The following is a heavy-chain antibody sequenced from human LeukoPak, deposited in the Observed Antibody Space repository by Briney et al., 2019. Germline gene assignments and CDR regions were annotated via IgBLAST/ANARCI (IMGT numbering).Heavy chain of an antibody. D-gene: IGHD1-1*01. J-gene: IGHJ4*02. CDR1: GFTFSNYA. CDR3: AKGTGDMGYYFDY. CDR2: IRVSDET. V-gene: IGHV3-23*01. Sequence: GGSLRLSCAASGFTFSNYAMNWVRQAPGKGLEWVSGIRVSDETYYADSVKGRFTTSRANSENTLYLQMSGLRAEDTAVYYCAKGTGDMGYYFDYWGQGTLVTVSS.